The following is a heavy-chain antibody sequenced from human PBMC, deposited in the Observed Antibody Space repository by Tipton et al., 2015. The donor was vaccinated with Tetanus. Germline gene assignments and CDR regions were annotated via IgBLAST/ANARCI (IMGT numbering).Heavy chain of an antibody. Sequence: QVQLVQSGAEVKKPGASVKVSCKASGYTFTSYYVHWVRQAPGQGLEWMGIINPSGGSTSYAQKFQGRVTMTRDTSTSTVYMELSSLRSEDTAVYYCARGNAMVYYYYGMDVWGQGTTVTVSS. CDR1: GYTFTSYY. V-gene: IGHV1-46*01. J-gene: IGHJ6*02. CDR3: ARGNAMVYYYYGMDV. D-gene: IGHD5-18*01. CDR2: INPSGGST.